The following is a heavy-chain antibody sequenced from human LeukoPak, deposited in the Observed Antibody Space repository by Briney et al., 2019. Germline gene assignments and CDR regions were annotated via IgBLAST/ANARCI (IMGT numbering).Heavy chain of an antibody. Sequence: GGSLRLSCAASEFSVGSNYMTWVRQAPGKGLEWVSAISGSGGSTYYADSVKGRFTISRDNSKNTLYLQMNSLRAEDTAVYYRAKDATAAAFDIWGQGTMVTVSS. J-gene: IGHJ3*02. V-gene: IGHV3-23*01. CDR2: ISGSGGST. CDR1: EFSVGSNY. D-gene: IGHD6-13*01. CDR3: AKDATAAAFDI.